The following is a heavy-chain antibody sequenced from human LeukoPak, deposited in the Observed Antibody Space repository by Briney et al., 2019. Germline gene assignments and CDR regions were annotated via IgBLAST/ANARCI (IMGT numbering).Heavy chain of an antibody. V-gene: IGHV3-13*01. J-gene: IGHJ4*01. CDR3: ARVPKERVAGVSYFDY. CDR1: GFTFSDYD. D-gene: IGHD1-1*01. CDR2: IGTAGDT. Sequence: PGGSLRLSCAASGFTFSDYDMHWVRQATGKGLEWVSAIGTAGDTYYTGSVKGRFTISRENAKNSLYLQMNSLRAGDTAVYYCARVPKERVAGVSYFDYWGHGTLVTFSS.